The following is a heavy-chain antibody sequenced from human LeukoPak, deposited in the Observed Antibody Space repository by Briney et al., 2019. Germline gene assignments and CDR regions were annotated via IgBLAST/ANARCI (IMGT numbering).Heavy chain of an antibody. J-gene: IGHJ5*02. CDR2: IYTTGGTSGST. V-gene: IGHV4-61*02. CDR1: GGSISSGNYY. CDR3: AWGDSSGYPFDP. D-gene: IGHD3-22*01. Sequence: SQTLSLTCTVSGGSISSGNYYWSWIRQPAGKGLEYIGRIYTTGGTSGSTYYNPSLKSRVTISVDTSKNQFSLKLTSVPAADTAVYYCAWGDSSGYPFDPWGQGTLVTVSS.